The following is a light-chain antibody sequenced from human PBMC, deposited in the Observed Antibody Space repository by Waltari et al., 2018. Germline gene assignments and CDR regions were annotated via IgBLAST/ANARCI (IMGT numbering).Light chain of an antibody. V-gene: IGLV1-40*01. CDR2: RST. CDR3: QSYDSSLNGPLV. J-gene: IGLJ3*02. Sequence: QAVLTQPPSVSGAPGQRVTTSCTGSSSNLRAGFDVQWYQQLPGTAPRLLISRSTNRPSGVPDRFSGSKSGLSASLVITGLQAEDEADYYCQSYDSSLNGPLVFGGGTKLTV. CDR1: SSNLRAGFD.